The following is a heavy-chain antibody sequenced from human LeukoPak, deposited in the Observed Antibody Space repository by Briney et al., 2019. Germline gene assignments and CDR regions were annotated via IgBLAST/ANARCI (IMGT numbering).Heavy chain of an antibody. CDR3: ARRGLRIDAYRSPPTDYYYYYYMDV. CDR1: GYTFTSYD. D-gene: IGHD3/OR15-3a*01. V-gene: IGHV1-8*01. J-gene: IGHJ6*03. Sequence: ASVKVSCKASGYTFTSYDINWVRQATGQGLEWMGWMNPNSGNTGYAQKFQGRVTMTRNTSISTAYMELSSLRSEDTAVYYCARRGLRIDAYRSPPTDYYYYYYMDVWGKGTTVTVSS. CDR2: MNPNSGNT.